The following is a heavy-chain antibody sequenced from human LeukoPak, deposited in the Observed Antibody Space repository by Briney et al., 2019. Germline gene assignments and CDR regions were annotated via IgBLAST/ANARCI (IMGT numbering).Heavy chain of an antibody. Sequence: ASVKVSCKASGYTFTGYYMHWVRQPPGQGLEWMGWINPNSGGTNYAQKFQGRVTMTRDTSISTAYMELSRLRSDGTAVYYCARGAYSYGQLVVYYFDYWGQGALVTVSS. CDR2: INPNSGGT. CDR3: ARGAYSYGQLVVYYFDY. J-gene: IGHJ4*02. CDR1: GYTFTGYY. V-gene: IGHV1-2*02. D-gene: IGHD5-18*01.